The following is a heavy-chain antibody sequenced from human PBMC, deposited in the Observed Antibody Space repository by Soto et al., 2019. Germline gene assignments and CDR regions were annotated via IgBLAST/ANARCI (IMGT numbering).Heavy chain of an antibody. CDR3: ARIVVVPAAMNYYYYYGMDV. D-gene: IGHD2-2*01. CDR2: ISAYNGNT. CDR1: GYTFTSYG. V-gene: IGHV1-18*01. Sequence: ASVKVSCKASGYTFTSYGISWVRQAPGQGLEWMGWISAYNGNTNYAQKLQGRVTMTTDTSTSTAYMELRSLRSDDTAVYYCARIVVVPAAMNYYYYYGMDVWGQGTTVTVSS. J-gene: IGHJ6*02.